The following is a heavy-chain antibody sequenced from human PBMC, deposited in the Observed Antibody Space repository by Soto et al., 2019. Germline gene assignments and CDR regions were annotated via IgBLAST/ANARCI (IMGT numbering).Heavy chain of an antibody. CDR1: GGSISSAAYY. J-gene: IGHJ4*02. CDR3: AREYTNGPTFFAC. Sequence: QVQLQESGPGLVKPSQTLSLTCTVSGGSISSAAYYWSWIRQHPGKGLEWIGYISHSGSTYYTPSLKSRVIISADTSKTQFPLNFPPVTPADTPVYYCAREYTNGPTFFACGGEGALVTVSP. V-gene: IGHV4-31*03. D-gene: IGHD1-1*01. CDR2: ISHSGST.